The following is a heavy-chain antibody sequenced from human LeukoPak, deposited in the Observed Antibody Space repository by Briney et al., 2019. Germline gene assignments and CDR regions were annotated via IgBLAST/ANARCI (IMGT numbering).Heavy chain of an antibody. Sequence: GESLKISCKGSGYSFSNYWIGWVRQLPGKGLEWMGIIYPGESETRYSPSVQGQVTISADKSITTAYLQWSSLKASDTAMYYCAKLGAYSSSWYGFFDYWGQGTLVAVSS. V-gene: IGHV5-51*01. CDR1: GYSFSNYW. D-gene: IGHD6-13*01. CDR3: AKLGAYSSSWYGFFDY. CDR2: IYPGESET. J-gene: IGHJ4*02.